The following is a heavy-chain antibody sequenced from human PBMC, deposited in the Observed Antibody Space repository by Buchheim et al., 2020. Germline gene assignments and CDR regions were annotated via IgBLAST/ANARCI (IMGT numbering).Heavy chain of an antibody. J-gene: IGHJ5*02. CDR1: GFTFSSYW. CDR3: ARPQWDYDFRSGRGTDGNWFDP. V-gene: IGHV3-74*01. CDR2: INSDGSST. D-gene: IGHD3-3*01. Sequence: EVQLVESGGGLVQPGGSLRLSCAASGFTFSSYWMHWVRQAPGKGLVWVSRINSDGSSTSYADSVKGRFTISRDNAKNTLYLQMNSLRAEDTAVYYCARPQWDYDFRSGRGTDGNWFDPWGQGTL.